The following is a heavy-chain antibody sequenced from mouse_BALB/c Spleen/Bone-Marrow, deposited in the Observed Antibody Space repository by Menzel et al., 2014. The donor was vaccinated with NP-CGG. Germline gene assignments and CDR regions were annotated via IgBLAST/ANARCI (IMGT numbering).Heavy chain of an antibody. J-gene: IGHJ2*01. CDR1: GYAFTNYL. CDR2: IYPGSGGT. CDR3: ARGTTVYYLDY. V-gene: IGHV1-54*01. D-gene: IGHD1-1*01. Sequence: QVQLQQSGAELVRPGTSVKVSCKASGYAFTNYLIEWVKQRPGQGLEWIGVIYPGSGGTNYNEKFRDKATLTADKSSSTAYMQLSSLTSDDSAVYFCARGTTVYYLDYWGQGTTLTVSS.